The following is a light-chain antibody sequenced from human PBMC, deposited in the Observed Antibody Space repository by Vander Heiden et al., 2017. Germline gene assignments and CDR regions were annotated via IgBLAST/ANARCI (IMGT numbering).Light chain of an antibody. CDR1: QSISKY. Sequence: DIQMTQSPSSLSASVGDRVSITCRASQSISKYLNWYQQKPGKAPKLLVYAASTVQSGVPSRFSGSGSGTDFTLTISSLQPADFATYYCQQGYSAPPMYSFGPGTKLEIK. CDR3: QQGYSAPPMYS. CDR2: AAS. V-gene: IGKV1-39*01. J-gene: IGKJ2*03.